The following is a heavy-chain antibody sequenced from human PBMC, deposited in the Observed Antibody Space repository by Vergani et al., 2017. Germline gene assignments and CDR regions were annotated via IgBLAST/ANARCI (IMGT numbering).Heavy chain of an antibody. V-gene: IGHV4-34*01. CDR1: GGSFSGYY. D-gene: IGHD1-26*01. Sequence: QVQLQQWGAGLLKPSETLYLTCAVYGGSFSGYYWSWIRQPPGKGLEWIGEINHSGSTNYNPSLKSRVTISVDTTKNQFSLKLSSVTAADTAVYYCARGRWESLNAFDIWGQGTMVTGSS. J-gene: IGHJ3*02. CDR2: INHSGST. CDR3: ARGRWESLNAFDI.